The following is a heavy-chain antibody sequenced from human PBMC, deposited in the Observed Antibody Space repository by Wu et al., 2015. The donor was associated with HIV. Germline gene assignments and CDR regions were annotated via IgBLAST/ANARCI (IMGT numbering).Heavy chain of an antibody. CDR1: GGTLNYYV. Sequence: QVQLVQSGAEVKKPGSSVKVSCTASGGTLNYYVTSWVRQAPGQGLEWMGGIIPIFGTANYAQKFQGRVTITTDESTSTAYMELSSLRSEDTAVYYCVRSLSSGYLNWFDPWGQGTLVTVSS. V-gene: IGHV1-69*05. D-gene: IGHD3-22*01. J-gene: IGHJ5*02. CDR3: VRSLSSGYLNWFDP. CDR2: IIPIFGTA.